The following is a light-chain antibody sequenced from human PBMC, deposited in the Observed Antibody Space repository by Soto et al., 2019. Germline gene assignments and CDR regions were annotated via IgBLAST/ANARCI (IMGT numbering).Light chain of an antibody. CDR3: SSYADSNNLL. V-gene: IGLV2-8*01. CDR1: RSDVGGYKY. Sequence: QSALTQPPSASGSPGQSVTISCTGTRSDVGGYKYVSWYQQHPGKAPKLLIYEATQRPSGVPDRFSGSKSGNTASLTVSGLQAEDEADYYCSSYADSNNLLFGGGTKLTVL. J-gene: IGLJ3*02. CDR2: EAT.